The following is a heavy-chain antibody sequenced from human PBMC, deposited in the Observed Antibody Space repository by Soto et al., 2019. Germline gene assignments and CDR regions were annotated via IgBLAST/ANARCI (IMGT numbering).Heavy chain of an antibody. CDR3: ARVGAQQLVFRQPPNWFDP. CDR1: GGTFSSYA. CDR2: IIPIFGTA. D-gene: IGHD6-13*01. Sequence: GSSVKVSCKASGGTFSSYAISWVRQAPGQGLEWMGGIIPIFGTANYAQKFQGRVTITADESTSTAYMELSSLRSEDTAVYYCARVGAQQLVFRQPPNWFDPRCQGPLVTLSS. J-gene: IGHJ5*02. V-gene: IGHV1-69*13.